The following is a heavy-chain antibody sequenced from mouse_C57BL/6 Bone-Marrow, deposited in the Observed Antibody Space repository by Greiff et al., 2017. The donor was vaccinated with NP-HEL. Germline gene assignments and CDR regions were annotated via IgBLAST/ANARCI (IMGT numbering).Heavy chain of an antibody. CDR3: ARATYDDYDGAMDY. Sequence: VHVKQSGPELVKPGASVKISCKASGYTFTDYCMNWVKQSHGKSLEWIGDINPNNGGTSYNQKFKGKATLTVDKSSSTAYMELRSLTSEDSAVYYCARATYDDYDGAMDYWGQGTSVTVSA. V-gene: IGHV1-26*01. D-gene: IGHD2-4*01. CDR1: GYTFTDYC. J-gene: IGHJ4*01. CDR2: INPNNGGT.